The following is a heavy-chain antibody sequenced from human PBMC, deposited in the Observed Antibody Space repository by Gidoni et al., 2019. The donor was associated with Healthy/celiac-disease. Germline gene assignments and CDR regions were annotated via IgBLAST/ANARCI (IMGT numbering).Heavy chain of an antibody. CDR3: ACITTRPGDPFDI. V-gene: IGHV3-30-3*01. CDR2: ISYDGNNK. Sequence: QVQLVESGGGVVQPGMSLRLSCAASGFTFSTYAMHGVRQAPGKGLEWVAVISYDGNNKYYADSVEGRFTISRDNSKNTLILQMDSLIVEDTAVYYCACITTRPGDPFDIWGQGAMVTVSS. CDR1: GFTFSTYA. J-gene: IGHJ3*02. D-gene: IGHD6-6*01.